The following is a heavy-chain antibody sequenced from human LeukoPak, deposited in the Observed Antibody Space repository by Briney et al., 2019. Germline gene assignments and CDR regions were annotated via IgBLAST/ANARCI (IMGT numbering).Heavy chain of an antibody. V-gene: IGHV1-69*13. Sequence: ASVKVSCKASGGTFSSYAISWVRQAPGQGLEWMGGIIPIFGTANYAQKFQGRVTITADESTSTAYMELSSLRSEDTAVYYCARAGYSDRYIFAYWGQGTLVTVSS. CDR1: GGTFSSYA. CDR2: IIPIFGTA. J-gene: IGHJ4*02. D-gene: IGHD3-16*02. CDR3: ARAGYSDRYIFAY.